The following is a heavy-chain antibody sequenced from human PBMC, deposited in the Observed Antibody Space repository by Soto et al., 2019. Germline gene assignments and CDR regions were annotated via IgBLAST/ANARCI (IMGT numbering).Heavy chain of an antibody. CDR3: ASTARSAFDI. D-gene: IGHD4-17*01. Sequence: GGSLRLSCAASGFTFSSYWMSWVRQAPGKGREWVANIKQDGSEKYYEDSVKGQLTISRDNAKNSLYLQMNSLRAEDTAVYYCASTARSAFDIWGQGTMVTVSS. CDR2: IKQDGSEK. CDR1: GFTFSSYW. V-gene: IGHV3-7*01. J-gene: IGHJ3*02.